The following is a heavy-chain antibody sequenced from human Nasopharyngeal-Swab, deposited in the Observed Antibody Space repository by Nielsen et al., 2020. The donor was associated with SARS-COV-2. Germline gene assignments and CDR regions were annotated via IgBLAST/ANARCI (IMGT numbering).Heavy chain of an antibody. D-gene: IGHD5-12*01. Sequence: GGSLRLSCAASGFTFRSNSMNWVRQAPGKGLEWVSSISSSSYIYYADSVKGRFTISRDNAKNSLYLQMNSLRAEDTAVYYCARGEWLRFRYLGYGMDVWGQGTTVTVSS. CDR1: GFTFRSNS. CDR2: ISSSSYI. J-gene: IGHJ6*02. CDR3: ARGEWLRFRYLGYGMDV. V-gene: IGHV3-21*01.